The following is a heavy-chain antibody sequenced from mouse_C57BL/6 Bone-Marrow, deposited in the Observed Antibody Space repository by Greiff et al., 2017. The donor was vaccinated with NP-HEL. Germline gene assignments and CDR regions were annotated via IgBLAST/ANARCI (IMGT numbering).Heavy chain of an antibody. CDR2: IWWDDDK. J-gene: IGHJ1*03. CDR1: GFSLSTFGMG. V-gene: IGHV8-8*01. CDR3: ARIITTVVATPYCEV. D-gene: IGHD1-1*01. Sequence: QVTLKESGPGILQPSQTLSLTCSFSGFSLSTFGMGVGWIRQPSGKGLEWLAHIWWDDDKSYNPAQKSWLTISKDTFKNQVFLKSANVDTADTATYYCARIITTVVATPYCEVWGTGTTVTVAS.